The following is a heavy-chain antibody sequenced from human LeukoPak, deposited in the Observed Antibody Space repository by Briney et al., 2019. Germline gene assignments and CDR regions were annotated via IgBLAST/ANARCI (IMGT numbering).Heavy chain of an antibody. CDR2: ISSSSDYT. V-gene: IGHV3-11*05. J-gene: IGHJ4*02. CDR1: GFTFSSCA. D-gene: IGHD1-26*01. Sequence: GGSLRLSCAASGFTFSSCAMSWVRQAPGKGLECVSYISSSSDYTNYPDSVKGRFTISRDNAKNSLYLQMNSLRAEDTAVYYCARVKVGTTNRFDYWGQGTLVTVSS. CDR3: ARVKVGTTNRFDY.